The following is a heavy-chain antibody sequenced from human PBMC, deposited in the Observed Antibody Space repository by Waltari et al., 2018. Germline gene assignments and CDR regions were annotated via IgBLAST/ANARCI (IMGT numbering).Heavy chain of an antibody. V-gene: IGHV3-23*01. CDR1: GFTCRSYA. J-gene: IGHJ4*02. CDR2: ISDRGVST. Sequence: EVQLLESGGGLVQPVGSLRLSCAASGFTCRSYAMTWVRQAPGKGLKWVSSISDRGVSTYYADSVKGRFTISRDNSKNTLFLQMNSLSAADTAVYYCATVKYGSGSASWGQGTLVTVSS. CDR3: ATVKYGSGSAS. D-gene: IGHD3-10*01.